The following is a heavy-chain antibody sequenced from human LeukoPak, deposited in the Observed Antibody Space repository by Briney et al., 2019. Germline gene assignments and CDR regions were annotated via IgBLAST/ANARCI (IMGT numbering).Heavy chain of an antibody. CDR2: IIPILGIA. D-gene: IGHD3-10*01. V-gene: IGHV1-69*04. J-gene: IGHJ4*02. Sequence: SVKVSCKASGGTFSSYAISWVRQAPGQGLEWMGRIIPILGIANYAQKFQGRVTITADKSTSTAYMELSSLRSEDTAVYYCARDVGGSGGPPDYWGQGTLVTVSS. CDR1: GGTFSSYA. CDR3: ARDVGGSGGPPDY.